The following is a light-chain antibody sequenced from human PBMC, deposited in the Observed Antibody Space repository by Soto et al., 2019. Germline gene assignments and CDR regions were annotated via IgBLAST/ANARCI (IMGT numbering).Light chain of an antibody. CDR1: QSVASSY. V-gene: IGKV3-20*01. J-gene: IGKJ2*01. CDR3: QQYNSWPRS. CDR2: SAS. Sequence: EVVLTQSPGTLSLSPGERVTLSCRASQSVASSYLAWYQQKPGRAPRLLFYSASSRATGIPDRFSGSGSGTDFTLTISSLQSEDFAVYYCQQYNSWPRSFGQGTKLEIK.